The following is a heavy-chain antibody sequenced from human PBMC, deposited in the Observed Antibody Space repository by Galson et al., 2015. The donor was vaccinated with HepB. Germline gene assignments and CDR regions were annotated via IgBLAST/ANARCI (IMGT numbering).Heavy chain of an antibody. D-gene: IGHD6-13*01. CDR3: ARKFARGIASVGRHYYYGMDV. Sequence: ETLSLTCAVYGGSFTSYYWTWIRQPPGRGLEWVGDINPTGSANYNPSLKSRVTISVDTSKNQISLTLSSLTAADTAIYYCARKFARGIASVGRHYYYGMDVWGQGTTVSVS. CDR2: INPTGSA. J-gene: IGHJ6*02. CDR1: GGSFTSYY. V-gene: IGHV4-34*01.